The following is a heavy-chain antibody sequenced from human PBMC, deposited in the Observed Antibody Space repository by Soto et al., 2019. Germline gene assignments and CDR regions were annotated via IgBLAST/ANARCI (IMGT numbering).Heavy chain of an antibody. D-gene: IGHD3-9*01. CDR3: AKDLDWGYDY. CDR1: GFNFRSYV. Sequence: QVQLVESGGGVVQPGKSLRLSCAASGFNFRSYVMHWVRQPPGKGLEWVAVIGFEGKSEHYADSVKGRFTISRDDSNNTLYLRMSSLTVEDTALYYCAKDLDWGYDYWGQGTLVTVSS. V-gene: IGHV3-30*18. J-gene: IGHJ4*02. CDR2: IGFEGKSE.